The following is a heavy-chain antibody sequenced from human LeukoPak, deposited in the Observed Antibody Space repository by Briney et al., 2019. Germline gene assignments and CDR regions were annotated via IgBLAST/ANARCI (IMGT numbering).Heavy chain of an antibody. CDR2: IIPIFRTA. CDR3: ARGYWGSYYFDY. D-gene: IGHD7-27*01. J-gene: IGHJ4*02. CDR1: GDTFSSYV. V-gene: IGHV1-69*13. Sequence: ASVKVSCKTSGDTFSSYVIGWVRQAPGQGLELMGGIIPIFRTANYGQKFQGRVTITADESTITAYMELSRLRSEDTAVYYCARGYWGSYYFDYWGQGTLVTVSS.